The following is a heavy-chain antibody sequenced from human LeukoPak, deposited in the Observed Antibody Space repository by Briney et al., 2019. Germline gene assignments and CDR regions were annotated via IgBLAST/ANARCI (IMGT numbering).Heavy chain of an antibody. J-gene: IGHJ5*02. Sequence: GGTLRLSCAASRFTFNNYGMSWVRQAPGKGLEWVSAISGSGGNTYYADSVKGRFTISRDNSKNTLYLQMNSLRAEDTAVYYCAKDSRGSSAWNHWGQGTLVTVSS. CDR3: AKDSRGSSAWNH. CDR1: RFTFNNYG. V-gene: IGHV3-23*01. D-gene: IGHD2-2*01. CDR2: ISGSGGNT.